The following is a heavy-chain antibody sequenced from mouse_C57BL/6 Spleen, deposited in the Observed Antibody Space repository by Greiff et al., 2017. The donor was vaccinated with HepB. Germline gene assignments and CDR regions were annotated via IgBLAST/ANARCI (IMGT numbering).Heavy chain of an antibody. CDR1: GYAFTNYL. D-gene: IGHD2-3*01. CDR3: ARRGDGYYDLDY. J-gene: IGHJ2*01. Sequence: QVQLKESGAELVRPGTSVKVSCKASGYAFTNYLIEWVKQRPGQGLEWIGVINPGSGGTNYNEKFKGKATLTADKSSSTAYMQLSSLTSEDSAVYFCARRGDGYYDLDYWGQGTTLTVSS. V-gene: IGHV1-54*01. CDR2: INPGSGGT.